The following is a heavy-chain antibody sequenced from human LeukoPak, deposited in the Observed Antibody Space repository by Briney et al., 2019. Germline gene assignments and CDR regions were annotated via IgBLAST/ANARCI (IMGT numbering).Heavy chain of an antibody. J-gene: IGHJ6*03. V-gene: IGHV3-30*04. CDR2: ISYDGSNK. CDR1: GFTFSSYA. Sequence: GGSLRLSCAASGFTFSSYAMHWVRQAPGKGLEWVAVISYDGSNKYYADSVKGRFTISRDNAMNSLSLQMNSLRVEDTAVYYCATAVYYFYYMDVWGKGTTVTVSS. CDR3: ATAVYYFYYMDV.